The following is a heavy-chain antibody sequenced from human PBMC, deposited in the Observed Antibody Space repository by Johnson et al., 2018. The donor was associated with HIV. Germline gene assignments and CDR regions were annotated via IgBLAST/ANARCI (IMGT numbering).Heavy chain of an antibody. Sequence: VQLVESGGGVVQPGRSLRLSCAASGLPFSSYAMHWVRQAPGKGLEWVAVISYDGSNEYYADSVKGRFAISRDNSKNTLYLQMNSLRAEDTAVYYCSSLVGSSSGEAFDIWGQGTMVTVSS. D-gene: IGHD6-6*01. CDR2: ISYDGSNE. V-gene: IGHV3-30*09. CDR3: SSLVGSSSGEAFDI. J-gene: IGHJ3*02. CDR1: GLPFSSYA.